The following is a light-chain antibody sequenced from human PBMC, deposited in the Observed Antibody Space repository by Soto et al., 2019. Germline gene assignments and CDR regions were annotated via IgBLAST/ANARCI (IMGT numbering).Light chain of an antibody. CDR3: QQSYSTPLT. Sequence: DIQMTQSPSSLSASVGDRVTITCRASQSISSYLNWYQQKPGKAPKLLIYAASSLQSGVPSRFSGSGSGTDFTLIISSLQHEDFATYYCQQSYSTPLTFGGGTKLEIK. J-gene: IGKJ4*02. V-gene: IGKV1-39*01. CDR1: QSISSY. CDR2: AAS.